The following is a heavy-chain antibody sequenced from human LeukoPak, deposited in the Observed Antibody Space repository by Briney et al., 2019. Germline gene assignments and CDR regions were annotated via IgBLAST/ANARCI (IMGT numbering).Heavy chain of an antibody. V-gene: IGHV3-30*18. CDR1: GFTFSSYG. J-gene: IGHJ6*02. CDR2: ISYDGSNK. CDR3: AKDASSGRGGYDWCYYYYGMDV. D-gene: IGHD5-12*01. Sequence: GRSLRLSSAASGFTFSSYGMHWVRQAPGKGLEWVAVISYDGSNKYYADSVKGRFTISRDNSKNTLYLQMNSLRAEDTAVYYCAKDASSGRGGYDWCYYYYGMDVWGQGTTVTVSS.